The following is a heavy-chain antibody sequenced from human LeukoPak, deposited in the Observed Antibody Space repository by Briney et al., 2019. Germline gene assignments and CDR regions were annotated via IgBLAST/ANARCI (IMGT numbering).Heavy chain of an antibody. D-gene: IGHD1-26*01. CDR1: GFSFSTYG. CDR3: AKDLRPNNDYYLGRFDT. J-gene: IGHJ5*02. V-gene: IGHV3-23*01. CDR2: ISESGGST. Sequence: GGSLRPSCAASGFSFSTYGMRWVRQAPGKGLEWVSGISESGGSTFYADSVKGRFTVSRDNAKNTLNLQMTSLRADDTAVYFCAKDLRPNNDYYLGRFDTWGQGTLVTVSS.